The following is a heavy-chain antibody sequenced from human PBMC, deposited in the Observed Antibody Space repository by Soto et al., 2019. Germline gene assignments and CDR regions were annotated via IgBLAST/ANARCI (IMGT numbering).Heavy chain of an antibody. J-gene: IGHJ5*02. Sequence: PGGSLRLSCAASGFNFNTFAMSWIRQAPGKGLEWVSHISSSGGSRDYADSVRGRFTVSRDNSKNVLFLQMNSLRADDTATYYCAKAPTQPWTANWVDTWGTGTLVTVSS. D-gene: IGHD1-1*01. CDR3: AKAPTQPWTANWVDT. CDR1: GFNFNTFA. CDR2: ISSSGGSR. V-gene: IGHV3-23*01.